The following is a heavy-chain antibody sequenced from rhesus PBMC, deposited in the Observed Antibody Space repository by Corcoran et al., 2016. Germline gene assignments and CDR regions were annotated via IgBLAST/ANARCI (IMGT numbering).Heavy chain of an antibody. Sequence: EVQLVESGGGLVQPGGSLRLSCAASGFTFSSYDMSWVRQTPGKGLEWVSYISYTGKTTYCAASVKGRFTISRDNAKHSLSLQMSSLRAEDTAVYYCTSEFDGYFDYWGQGVLVTVSS. CDR3: TSEFDGYFDY. V-gene: IGHV3-136*01. CDR1: GFTFSSYD. CDR2: ISYTGKTT. J-gene: IGHJ4*01.